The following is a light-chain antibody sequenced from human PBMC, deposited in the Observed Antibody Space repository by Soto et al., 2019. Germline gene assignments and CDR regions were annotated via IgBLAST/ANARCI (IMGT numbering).Light chain of an antibody. CDR1: QSVLYSSNNKNY. J-gene: IGKJ1*01. V-gene: IGKV4-1*01. CDR3: PQYYSNPQT. CDR2: WAS. Sequence: DIVMTQSPDSLAVSLGERATINCKSSQSVLYSSNNKNYLAWYQQKPGQPPKLLIYWASTRESGVPDRFSGSGSGPDFTVTISSLQADDVAVYYCPQYYSNPQTFGQGTKVEIK.